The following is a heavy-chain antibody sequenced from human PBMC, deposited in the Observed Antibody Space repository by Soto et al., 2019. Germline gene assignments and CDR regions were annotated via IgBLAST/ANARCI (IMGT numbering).Heavy chain of an antibody. CDR2: IKQDGSEK. CDR3: ATGRIFFDWLLPYYFDY. V-gene: IGHV3-7*01. D-gene: IGHD3-9*01. Sequence: GGSLRLSCAASGFTFSSYWMSWVRQAPGKGLEWVANIKQDGSEKYYVDSVKGRFTISRDNAKNSLYLQMNSLRAEDTAVYYCATGRIFFDWLLPYYFDYWGQGTLVTVSS. J-gene: IGHJ4*02. CDR1: GFTFSSYW.